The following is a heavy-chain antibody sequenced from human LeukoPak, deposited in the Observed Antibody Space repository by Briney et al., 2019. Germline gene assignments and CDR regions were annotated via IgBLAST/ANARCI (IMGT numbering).Heavy chain of an antibody. CDR2: INTDGSST. D-gene: IGHD3-10*01. CDR3: ARGYGSSADYMDV. V-gene: IGHV3-74*01. J-gene: IGHJ6*03. CDR1: GFTFSNYW. Sequence: PGGSLRLSCAASGFTFSNYWMHWVRQAPGKGLVWVSRINTDGSSTSYADSVKGRFTISRDNAKNTLYLQMNSLRAEDTAVYYCARGYGSSADYMDVWGKGTTVTVSS.